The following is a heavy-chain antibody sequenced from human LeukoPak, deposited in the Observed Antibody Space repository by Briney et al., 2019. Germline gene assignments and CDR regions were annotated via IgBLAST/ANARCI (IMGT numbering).Heavy chain of an antibody. Sequence: PGGSLRLSCAASGFTFSSYSMNWVRQAPGKGLEWVSSISSSSYIYHADSVKGRFTISRDNAKNSLYLQMNSLRAEDTAVYYCARSTEHNGGLGDAFDIWGQGTMVTVSS. CDR1: GFTFSSYS. J-gene: IGHJ3*02. D-gene: IGHD2-21*01. V-gene: IGHV3-21*01. CDR2: ISSSSYI. CDR3: ARSTEHNGGLGDAFDI.